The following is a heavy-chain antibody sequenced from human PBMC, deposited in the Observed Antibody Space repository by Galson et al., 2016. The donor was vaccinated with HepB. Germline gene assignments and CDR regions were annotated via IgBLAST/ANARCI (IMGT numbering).Heavy chain of an antibody. V-gene: IGHV3-74*01. CDR1: GFTFRTYW. Sequence: SLRLSCAASGFTFRTYWMHWVRQVPGKGLVWVSRLNSDATTTNYADSVKGRFTISRDNTKNTLYLQMSSLRAEDTGLYYCARGGPYSWEPLDIWGQGTWVTVPT. J-gene: IGHJ3*02. D-gene: IGHD1-14*01. CDR3: ARGGPYSWEPLDI. CDR2: LNSDATTT.